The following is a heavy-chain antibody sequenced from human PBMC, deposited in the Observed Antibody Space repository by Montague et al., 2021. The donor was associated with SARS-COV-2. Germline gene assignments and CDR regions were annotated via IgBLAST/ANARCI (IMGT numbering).Heavy chain of an antibody. Sequence: YNPSLKSRVTISVDTSKNQFSLKLSSVTAADTAVYYCATYYDILTGYYMDAFDIWGLGTMVHFSS. J-gene: IGHJ3*02. V-gene: IGHV4-39*01. D-gene: IGHD3-9*01. CDR3: ATYYDILTGYYMDAFDI.